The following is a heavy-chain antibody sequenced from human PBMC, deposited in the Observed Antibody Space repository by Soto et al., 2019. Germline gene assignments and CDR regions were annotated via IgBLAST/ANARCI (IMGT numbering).Heavy chain of an antibody. D-gene: IGHD2-21*01. CDR3: AKAPSSDCNSGAGSLRS. J-gene: IGHJ5*02. CDR2: SISGGNT. V-gene: IGHV3-23*01. CDR1: GFTFSNYG. Sequence: EVQLLESGGGLVQPGGSLRLSCAASGFTFSNYGMSWVRQAPGKGLEWVSSISGGNTFYAGSVKGRFTISSDNSKNTLYLQMNSLTAEDTAVYYCAKAPSSDCNSGAGSLRSWGQGTLVTVSS.